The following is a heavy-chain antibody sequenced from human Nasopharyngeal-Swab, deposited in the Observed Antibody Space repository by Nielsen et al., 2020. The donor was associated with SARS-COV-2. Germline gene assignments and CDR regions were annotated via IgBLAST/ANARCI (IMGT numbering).Heavy chain of an antibody. J-gene: IGHJ4*02. CDR3: ARGYVHFDY. CDR1: GGSISSSSYY. CDR2: IYYSGST. V-gene: IGHV4-39*07. Sequence: SETLSITCTVSGGSISSSSYYWGWIRQPPGKGLEWIGSIYYSGSTYYNSSLKSRVTISVDTSKNHFSLKLSSVTAADTAVYYCARGYVHFDYWGQGTLVTVSS. D-gene: IGHD2-2*01.